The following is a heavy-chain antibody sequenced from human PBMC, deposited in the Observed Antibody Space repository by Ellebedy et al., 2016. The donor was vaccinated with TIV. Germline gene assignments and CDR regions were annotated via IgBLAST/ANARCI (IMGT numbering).Heavy chain of an antibody. V-gene: IGHV3-49*04. D-gene: IGHD4-17*01. CDR2: IRSKAYGGTT. CDR1: GFTFSSYA. CDR3: TRERQTTVTTDDAFDI. J-gene: IGHJ3*02. Sequence: GESLKISCAASGFTFSSYAMSWVRQAPGKGLEWVGFIRSKAYGGTTEYAASVKGRFTISRDDSKSIAYLQMNSLKTEDTAVYYCTRERQTTVTTDDAFDIWGQGTMVTVSS.